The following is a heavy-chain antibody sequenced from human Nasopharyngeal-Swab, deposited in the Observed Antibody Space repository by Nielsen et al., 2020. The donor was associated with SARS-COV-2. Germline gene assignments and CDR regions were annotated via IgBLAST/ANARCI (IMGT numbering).Heavy chain of an antibody. CDR3: ARSPCGSTSCYLSYAFDI. CDR2: IFYSGST. J-gene: IGHJ3*02. V-gene: IGHV4-39*01. D-gene: IGHD2-2*01. CDR1: GGSISSSSYY. Sequence: SETLSLTCTVSGGSISSSSYYWGWIRQPPGKGLEWIGSIFYSGSTFYNPSLKSRGTMYIDTFSNQFPLKLTSVTAADTAAYYCARSPCGSTSCYLSYAFDIWGQGTMVTVSS.